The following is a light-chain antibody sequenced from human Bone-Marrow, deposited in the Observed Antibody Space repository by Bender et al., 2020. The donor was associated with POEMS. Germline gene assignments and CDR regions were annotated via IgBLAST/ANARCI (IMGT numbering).Light chain of an antibody. CDR3: SSYAGSNNLV. V-gene: IGLV1-40*01. J-gene: IGLJ3*02. CDR1: SSNTGSGYD. CDR2: DVT. Sequence: QSVLTQPPSVSGAPGQRVTISCTGSSSNTGSGYDINWYQHHPGKAPKLVIFDVTKRPSGVPDRFSGSKSGNTASLTVSGLQVEDEAHYYCSSYAGSNNLVFGGGTQLSVL.